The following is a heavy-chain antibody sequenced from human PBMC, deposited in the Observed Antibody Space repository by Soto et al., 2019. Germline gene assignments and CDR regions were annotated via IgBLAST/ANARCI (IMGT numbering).Heavy chain of an antibody. D-gene: IGHD4-17*01. CDR3: ARESGTTVVPRTWFDP. V-gene: IGHV3-30-3*01. CDR1: GFTFSSYA. CDR2: ISYDGSNK. J-gene: IGHJ5*02. Sequence: QVQLVESGGGVVQPGRSLRLSCAASGFTFSSYAMHWVRQAPGKGLEWVAVISYDGSNKYYADHVKGRFTISRDNSKNRLYVQMNSLRAEDTAVYYCARESGTTVVPRTWFDPWGEGTLVTVSS.